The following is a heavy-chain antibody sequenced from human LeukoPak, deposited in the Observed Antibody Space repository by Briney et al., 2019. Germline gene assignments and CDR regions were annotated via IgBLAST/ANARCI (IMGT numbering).Heavy chain of an antibody. Sequence: PSETMSLTSTASGGSISCYYWSWIRQPPEKRLEWIGYIYYSGSTNYNPSLKSQVTISVDTSTNQFSLKLSSVTAADTAVYYCARDLQHYDIMTGYSPGAFDIWGQGTIVTVSS. CDR1: GGSISCYY. CDR2: IYYSGST. J-gene: IGHJ3*02. D-gene: IGHD3-9*01. CDR3: ARDLQHYDIMTGYSPGAFDI. V-gene: IGHV4-59*01.